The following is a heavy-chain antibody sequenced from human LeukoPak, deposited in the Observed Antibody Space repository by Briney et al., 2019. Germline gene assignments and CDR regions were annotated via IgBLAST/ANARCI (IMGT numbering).Heavy chain of an antibody. J-gene: IGHJ4*02. V-gene: IGHV3-7*01. CDR3: ARDSSSWDFSY. D-gene: IGHD6-13*01. CDR1: GFPFSTHR. Sequence: PGGPLRLSCVASGFPFSTHRVRWLPHAPGKALEWLANIKEDGSAKYYVDSVKGRFTISRDNAKNSLYLQMNSLRAEDTAVYYCARDSSSWDFSYWGQGTLVTVSS. CDR2: IKEDGSAK.